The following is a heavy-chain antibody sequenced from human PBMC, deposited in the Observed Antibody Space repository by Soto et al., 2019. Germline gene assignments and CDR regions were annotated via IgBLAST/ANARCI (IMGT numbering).Heavy chain of an antibody. D-gene: IGHD1-26*01. V-gene: IGHV1-18*01. CDR2: ISDYNGNT. CDR1: GYTLTSPG. Sequence: QVQLEQSVAEVKKPGASVKVSCKASGYTLTSPGISWVRPAPGKVRQWMGRISDYNGNTKYAQKLQGRVTTTTDTSTSTAYMELRSLRSEDTAVYYCARVVGALGHWFDPWGQGTLVTVSS. CDR3: ARVVGALGHWFDP. J-gene: IGHJ5*02.